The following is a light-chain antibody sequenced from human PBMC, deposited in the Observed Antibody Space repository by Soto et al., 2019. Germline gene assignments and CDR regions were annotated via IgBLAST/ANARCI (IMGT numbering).Light chain of an antibody. CDR2: GAS. Sequence: IVLTQSPGTLSLSPGERATLSCRASQSVNNDYLAWYQQKPGQAPRVLIYGASGRATGIPDRFSGSGSGTDFTLTISRLEPEDFAVYYCQQYGTSPRTFGQGTKVE. CDR1: QSVNNDY. CDR3: QQYGTSPRT. J-gene: IGKJ1*01. V-gene: IGKV3-20*01.